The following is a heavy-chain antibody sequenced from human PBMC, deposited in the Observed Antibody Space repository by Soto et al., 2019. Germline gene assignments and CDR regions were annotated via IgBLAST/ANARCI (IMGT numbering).Heavy chain of an antibody. D-gene: IGHD1-1*01. CDR1: GFTFSSYA. J-gene: IGHJ4*02. Sequence: QVQLVESGGGVVQPGRSLRLSCAASGFTFSSYAMHWVRQAPGKGLEWVAVISYDGSNKYYADSVKGRFTISRDNSKNTLYLQMNSLRAEDTAVYYCARDERLERRPFEDWGQGTLVTVSS. CDR3: ARDERLERRPFED. V-gene: IGHV3-30-3*01. CDR2: ISYDGSNK.